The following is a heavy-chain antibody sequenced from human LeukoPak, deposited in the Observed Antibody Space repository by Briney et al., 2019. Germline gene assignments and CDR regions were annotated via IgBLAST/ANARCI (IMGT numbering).Heavy chain of an antibody. CDR3: ARARCLSSPHTPPGY. CDR2: ISAYNGNT. CDR1: GYTFTSYG. Sequence: ASVKVSCKASGYTFTSYGISWVRQAPGQGLEWMGWISAYNGNTNYAQKLQGRVTMTTDTSTSTAYMELRSLRSDDTAVYYCARARCLSSPHTPPGYWGQGTLVTVSS. D-gene: IGHD6-13*01. J-gene: IGHJ4*02. V-gene: IGHV1-18*01.